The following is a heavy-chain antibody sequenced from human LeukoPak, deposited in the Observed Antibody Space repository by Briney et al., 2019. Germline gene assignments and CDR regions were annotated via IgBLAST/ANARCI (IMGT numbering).Heavy chain of an antibody. Sequence: GASVKVSCKASGYTFTSYGISWVRQAPGQGLEWMGWISAYNGNTNYAQKLQGRVTMTTDTSTSTAYMELGSLRSDDTAVYYCASTNAYYYDSSGSYYMDVWGKGTTVTVSS. J-gene: IGHJ6*03. CDR2: ISAYNGNT. CDR1: GYTFTSYG. D-gene: IGHD3-22*01. CDR3: ASTNAYYYDSSGSYYMDV. V-gene: IGHV1-18*01.